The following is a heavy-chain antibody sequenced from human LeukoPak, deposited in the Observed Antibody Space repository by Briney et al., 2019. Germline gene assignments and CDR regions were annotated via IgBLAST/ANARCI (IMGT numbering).Heavy chain of an antibody. V-gene: IGHV3-7*03. CDR2: IKQDGSAK. J-gene: IGHJ4*02. CDR1: GLTFSDQW. D-gene: IGHD2-2*01. Sequence: GGSLRLSCMISGLTFSDQWLAWVRQPPGKGLEWVADIKQDGSAKFHVASVKGRFTISRDNAKNSLYLQMDSLTAEDTAVYYCAREAVPAAYEVAQTFDYWGQGTLVTVSS. CDR3: AREAVPAAYEVAQTFDY.